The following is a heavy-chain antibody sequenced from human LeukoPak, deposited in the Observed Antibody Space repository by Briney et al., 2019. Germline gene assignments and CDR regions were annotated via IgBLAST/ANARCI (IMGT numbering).Heavy chain of an antibody. CDR3: ARGSAVTANNFDF. Sequence: GGSLRLSCVVSGFTLSNYWMSWVRQAPGKGLEWVANIKQDESEKYYVDSVKGRFTISRDNAKNSLYLQMNSLRAEDTAVYYCARGSAVTANNFDFWGQGTLVTVSS. V-gene: IGHV3-7*01. D-gene: IGHD4-11*01. J-gene: IGHJ4*02. CDR1: GFTLSNYW. CDR2: IKQDESEK.